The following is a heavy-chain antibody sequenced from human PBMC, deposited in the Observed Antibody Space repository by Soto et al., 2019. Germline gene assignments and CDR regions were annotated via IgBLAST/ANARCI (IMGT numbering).Heavy chain of an antibody. Sequence: ASVKVSCKASGYTFTSYDINWVRQATGQGLEWMGWMNPNSGNTGYAQKFQGRVTMTRNTSISTAYMELSSLRSEDTAVYSCARGGTGTAGGRVYQGMDVWGQGTTVTVSS. J-gene: IGHJ6*02. CDR2: MNPNSGNT. CDR3: ARGGTGTAGGRVYQGMDV. D-gene: IGHD1-1*01. CDR1: GYTFTSYD. V-gene: IGHV1-8*01.